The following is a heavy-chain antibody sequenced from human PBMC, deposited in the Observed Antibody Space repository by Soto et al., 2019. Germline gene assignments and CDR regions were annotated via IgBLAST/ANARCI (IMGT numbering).Heavy chain of an antibody. CDR3: ARDSGALYYDYIWGSYRYYYFDY. Sequence: PGGSLRLSCAASGFTFSSYSMNWVRQAPGKGLEWVSYISSSSSTIYYADSVKGRFTISRDNAKNSLYLQMNSLRAEDTAVYYCARDSGALYYDYIWGSYRYYYFDYWGQGTLVTVSS. D-gene: IGHD3-16*02. J-gene: IGHJ4*02. CDR2: ISSSSSTI. V-gene: IGHV3-48*01. CDR1: GFTFSSYS.